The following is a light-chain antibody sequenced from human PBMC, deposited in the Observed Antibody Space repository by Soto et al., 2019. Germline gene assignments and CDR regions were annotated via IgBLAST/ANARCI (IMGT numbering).Light chain of an antibody. CDR1: SSDIGRYNL. V-gene: IGLV2-23*01. J-gene: IGLJ2*01. Sequence: QSVLTQPASVSGSPGQSITISCTGTSSDIGRYNLVSWYQQHPGKAPTLIIYEDIERPSGVSDRFSGSKSGNTASLTIAGLQTEDEAYYYCCSYAGGASVVFGGGTKLTVL. CDR2: EDI. CDR3: CSYAGGASVV.